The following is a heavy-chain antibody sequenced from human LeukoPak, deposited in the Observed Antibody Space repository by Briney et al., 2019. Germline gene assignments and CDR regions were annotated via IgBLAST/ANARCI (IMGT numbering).Heavy chain of an antibody. J-gene: IGHJ5*02. D-gene: IGHD3-16*01. Sequence: GGSLRLSCAASGFTFSDYWMHWVRQAPGKGLVWVAHINSDGSATNYADSVKGRFTISRDNAKNTLYVHMNNLKLEDTAVYYCARDIPEGAYVFEPWGQGTLVTVSS. V-gene: IGHV3-74*01. CDR1: GFTFSDYW. CDR2: INSDGSAT. CDR3: ARDIPEGAYVFEP.